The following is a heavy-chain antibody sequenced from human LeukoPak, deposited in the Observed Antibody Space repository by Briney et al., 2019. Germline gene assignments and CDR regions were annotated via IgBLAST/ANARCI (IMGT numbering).Heavy chain of an antibody. V-gene: IGHV4-30-4*07. Sequence: SETLSLTCAVSGVSIRSGGYSWSWIRQPPGKGLEWIGYIYYSGSTYYNPSLKSRVTISVDTSKNQFSLKLSSVTAADTALYYCARSPKGIDYWGQGTLVTVSS. CDR1: GVSIRSGGYS. CDR2: IYYSGST. J-gene: IGHJ4*02. CDR3: ARSPKGIDY. D-gene: IGHD3-10*01.